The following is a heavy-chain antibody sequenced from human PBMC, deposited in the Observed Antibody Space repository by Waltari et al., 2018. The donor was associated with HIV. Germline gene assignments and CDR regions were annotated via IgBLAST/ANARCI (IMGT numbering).Heavy chain of an antibody. CDR3: ARRHVDTALVRWGLDD. Sequence: QLQLQESGPGLVKPSETLSLTCTVSGGSISRSSYFWGWIRQPPGKGREWIGSIYYSGSTSYNPSLKIRVTIAVDTPKNQFSLFLSPVTAADTAVYYCARRHVDTALVRWGLDDWGQGTLVTVSS. CDR1: GGSISRSSYF. J-gene: IGHJ4*02. V-gene: IGHV4-39*01. D-gene: IGHD5-18*01. CDR2: IYYSGST.